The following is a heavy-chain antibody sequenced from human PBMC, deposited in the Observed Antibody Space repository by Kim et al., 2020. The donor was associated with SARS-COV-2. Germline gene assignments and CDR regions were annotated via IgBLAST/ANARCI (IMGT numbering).Heavy chain of an antibody. CDR3: ARAGYGVFYYYGMDV. CDR1: GFIFSSYW. CDR2: IKQDGSEK. Sequence: GGSLRLSCAASGFIFSSYWMSWVRQAPGKGLEWVANIKQDGSEKYYVDSVKGRFTISRDNAKNPLYLQMNSLRAEDTAVYYRARAGYGVFYYYGMDVWGQGPTVTVSS. V-gene: IGHV3-7*03. D-gene: IGHD3-10*01. J-gene: IGHJ6*02.